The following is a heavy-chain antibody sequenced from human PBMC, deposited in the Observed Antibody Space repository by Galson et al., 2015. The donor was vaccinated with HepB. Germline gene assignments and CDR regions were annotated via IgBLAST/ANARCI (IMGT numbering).Heavy chain of an antibody. J-gene: IGHJ5*02. CDR1: GDSVSSNSAA. CDR2: TCYRSQWYN. CDR3: ARDPSGSYWGRWFDL. Sequence: CAISGDSVSSNSAAWNWIRQSPSSGLEWLGRTCYRSQWYNDYAESVKSRMTIKPDTSTNEFSLQLNSVTPEDTAVYYCARDPSGSYWGRWFDLWGQGIPVTVSS. D-gene: IGHD1-26*01. V-gene: IGHV6-1*01.